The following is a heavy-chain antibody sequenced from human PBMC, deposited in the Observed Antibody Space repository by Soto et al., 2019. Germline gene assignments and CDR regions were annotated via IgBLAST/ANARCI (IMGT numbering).Heavy chain of an antibody. V-gene: IGHV1-2*02. CDR3: ARVPGHMNSRGDF. Sequence: QVRLMQSGPEVRRPGASVTVSCKASGYTFTHYFIHWVRRAPGQGLEWMGYINPKSGDTHYSQTFRGRVSMTRDTSTDTANMGLSSLKSDDTAVYFCARVPGHMNSRGDFWGQGTPISVSS. CDR2: INPKSGDT. J-gene: IGHJ4*02. D-gene: IGHD1-7*01. CDR1: GYTFTHYF.